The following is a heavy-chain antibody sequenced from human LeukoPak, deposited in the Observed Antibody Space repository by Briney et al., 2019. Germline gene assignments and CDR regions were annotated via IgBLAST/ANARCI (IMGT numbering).Heavy chain of an antibody. D-gene: IGHD5-12*01. CDR1: GGSISSSSYY. V-gene: IGHV4-39*07. CDR3: ASRYSGYDRTYDY. Sequence: SKTLSLTCTVSGGSISSSSYYWGWIRQPPGKGLEWIGSIYYSGRTYYNPSLKSRATISVDTSKNQFSLKLSSVTAADTAVYYCASRYSGYDRTYDYWGQGTLVTVSS. J-gene: IGHJ4*02. CDR2: IYYSGRT.